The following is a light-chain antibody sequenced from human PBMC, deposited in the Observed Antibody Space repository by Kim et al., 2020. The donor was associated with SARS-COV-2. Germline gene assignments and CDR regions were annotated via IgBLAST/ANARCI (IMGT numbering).Light chain of an antibody. CDR1: KLGNKY. CDR2: QDT. J-gene: IGLJ2*01. Sequence: SYELSQPPSVSFSPGQTASITCSGDKLGNKYVCWYQQKPGQSPVMVISQDTKRPSGIPERFSGSNSGNTATLTISGTQATEGADWGGEVWDTTTLVFGGGTQLTVL. CDR3: EVWDTTTLV. V-gene: IGLV3-1*01.